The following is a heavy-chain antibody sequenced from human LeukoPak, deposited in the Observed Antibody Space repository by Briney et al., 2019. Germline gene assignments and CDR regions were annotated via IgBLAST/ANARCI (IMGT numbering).Heavy chain of an antibody. CDR1: GYTLTELS. V-gene: IGHV1-24*01. CDR2: FDPEDGET. D-gene: IGHD4-17*01. Sequence: ASVKVSCKVSGYTLTELSMHWVRQAPGKGLEWMGGFDPEDGETIYAQKFQGRVTMTEDTSTDTAYMELSSLRSEDTAVYYCAPRGGHDYGDYVDRVYFDYWGQGTLVTVSS. CDR3: APRGGHDYGDYVDRVYFDY. J-gene: IGHJ4*02.